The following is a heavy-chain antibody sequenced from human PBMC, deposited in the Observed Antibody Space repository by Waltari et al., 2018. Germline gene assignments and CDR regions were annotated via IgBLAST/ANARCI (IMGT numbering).Heavy chain of an antibody. D-gene: IGHD3-10*01. CDR2: TGDGGSVT. V-gene: IGHV3-23*04. J-gene: IGHJ4*02. CDR3: ARGFGELLPLDY. Sequence: EVQLVESGGGLVQPGGSLRLSCAVCGFTFINKAISWVRQAPGEGREWVSATGDGGSVTYYADSAKGRFSISRDNSKNTVYLQRNSRRAEDSALYYCARGFGELLPLDYWGQGTLVTVST. CDR1: GFTFINKA.